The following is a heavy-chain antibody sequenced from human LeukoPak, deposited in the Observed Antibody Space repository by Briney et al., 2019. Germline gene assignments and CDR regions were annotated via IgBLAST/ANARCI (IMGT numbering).Heavy chain of an antibody. CDR2: ISTSNGNT. Sequence: GASVKVSCKASGYFFTNYGFSWVRQAPGQGPEWMGWISTSNGNTNYAQKFQGRVTLTRDTSASTAYMDLRSLRSDDTAVYFCARSGYAFGYHYFDFWGQGTLVTVSS. CDR3: ARSGYAFGYHYFDF. V-gene: IGHV1-18*01. J-gene: IGHJ4*02. D-gene: IGHD2-15*01. CDR1: GYFFTNYG.